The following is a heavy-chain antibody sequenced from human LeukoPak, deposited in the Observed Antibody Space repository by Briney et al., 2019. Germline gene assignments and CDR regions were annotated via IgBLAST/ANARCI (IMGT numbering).Heavy chain of an antibody. CDR2: IRYDGSNK. V-gene: IGHV3-30*02. Sequence: PGGSLRLSCAASGFSLSSYGMHWVRQAPGKGLEWVAFIRYDGSNKYYADSVKGRFTISRDNSKNTLFLQMNSLRVEDMAVYYCAKVPEPSDSWLFGYWGQGTLVTVSS. D-gene: IGHD6-13*01. CDR1: GFSLSSYG. CDR3: AKVPEPSDSWLFGY. J-gene: IGHJ4*02.